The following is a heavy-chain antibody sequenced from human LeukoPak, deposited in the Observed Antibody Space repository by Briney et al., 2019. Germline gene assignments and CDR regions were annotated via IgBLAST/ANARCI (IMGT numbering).Heavy chain of an antibody. D-gene: IGHD6-6*01. CDR1: GGTFSSYA. CDR2: IIPIFGTA. CDR3: ARLPLRSIAVGYYGMDV. V-gene: IGHV1-69*13. J-gene: IGHJ6*02. Sequence: SVKVSCKASGGTFSSYAISWVRQAPGQGLEWMGGIIPIFGTANYAQKFQGRVTITADESTSTAYMELSSLRSEDTAVYYCARLPLRSIAVGYYGMDVWAKGPRSPSP.